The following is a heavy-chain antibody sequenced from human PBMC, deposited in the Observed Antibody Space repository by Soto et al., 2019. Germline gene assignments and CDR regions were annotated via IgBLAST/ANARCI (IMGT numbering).Heavy chain of an antibody. V-gene: IGHV1-2*04. CDR3: ARGCGSGSYCAAFDY. CDR2: INPNSGGT. D-gene: IGHD3-10*01. CDR1: GYTFTGYY. Sequence: ASVKVSCKASGYTFTGYYMHWVRQAPGQGLEWMGWINPNSGGTNYAQKFQGWVTMTRDTSISTAYMELSRLRSDDTAVYYCARGCGSGSYCAAFDYWGQGTLVTVSS. J-gene: IGHJ4*02.